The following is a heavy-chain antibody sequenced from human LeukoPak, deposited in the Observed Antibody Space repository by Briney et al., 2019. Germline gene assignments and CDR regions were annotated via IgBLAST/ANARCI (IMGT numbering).Heavy chain of an antibody. D-gene: IGHD5-24*01. CDR3: ARLGRDGYNFVLGEPFDY. CDR1: GGTFSSYA. V-gene: IGHV1-69*01. CDR2: IIPIFGTA. Sequence: GASVKVSRKASGGTFSSYAISWVRQAPGQGLEWMGGIIPIFGTANYAQKFQGRVTITADESTSTAYMELSSLRSEDTAVYYCARLGRDGYNFVLGEPFDYWGQGTLVTVSS. J-gene: IGHJ4*02.